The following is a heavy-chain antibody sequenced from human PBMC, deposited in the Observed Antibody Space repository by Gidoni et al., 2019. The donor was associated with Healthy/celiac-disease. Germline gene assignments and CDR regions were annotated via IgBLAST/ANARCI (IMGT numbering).Heavy chain of an antibody. D-gene: IGHD2-21*01. CDR2: MNPNSGNT. J-gene: IGHJ3*02. Sequence: QVQLVQSGAEVKTPGASVKVSCKASGYTFTSYDINWVRQATGQVLEWMGWMNPNSGNTGYAQKFQGRVTMTRNTSISTAYMELSSLRSEDTAVYYCARATTSGYSDAFDIWGQGTMVTVSS. CDR1: GYTFTSYD. V-gene: IGHV1-8*01. CDR3: ARATTSGYSDAFDI.